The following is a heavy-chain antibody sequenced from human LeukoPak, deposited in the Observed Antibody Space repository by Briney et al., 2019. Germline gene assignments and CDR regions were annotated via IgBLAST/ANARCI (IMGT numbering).Heavy chain of an antibody. V-gene: IGHV4-39*01. J-gene: IGHJ4*02. Sequence: SETLSLTRTVSGGSISSSSYYWGWIRQPPGKGLEWIGSIYYSGSTYYNPSLKSRVTISVDTSKNQFSLKLSSVTAADTAVYYCARTPPDYYDSSGYWGYFDYWGQGTLVTVSS. CDR3: ARTPPDYYDSSGYWGYFDY. CDR1: GGSISSSSYY. CDR2: IYYSGST. D-gene: IGHD3-22*01.